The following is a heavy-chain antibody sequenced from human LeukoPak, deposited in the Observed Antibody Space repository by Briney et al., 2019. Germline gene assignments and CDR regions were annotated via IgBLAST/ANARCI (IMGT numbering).Heavy chain of an antibody. CDR3: ARSLYSSSWYGASDI. D-gene: IGHD6-13*01. V-gene: IGHV3-33*01. CDR1: GFTFSSYG. J-gene: IGHJ3*02. CDR2: IWYDGSNK. Sequence: PGGSLRLSCAASGFTFSSYGMHWVRQAPGKGLEWVAVIWYDGSNKYYADSVKGRFTISRDNSKNTLYLQMNSLRAEDTAVYYCARSLYSSSWYGASDIWGQGTMVTVSS.